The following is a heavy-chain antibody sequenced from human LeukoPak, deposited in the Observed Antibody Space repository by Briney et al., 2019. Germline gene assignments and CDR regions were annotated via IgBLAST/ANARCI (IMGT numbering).Heavy chain of an antibody. CDR3: AKDPPTVMANAFHI. V-gene: IGHV3-23*01. Sequence: ETLSLTCTVSGGSISSGGYYWSWVRQAPGKGLEWVSSISGSGGTTYYADSVKGRFTISRDNSKNTLYLQMNSLRADDTAVYSCAKDPPTVMANAFHIWGQGTMVTVS. J-gene: IGHJ3*02. D-gene: IGHD5-18*01. CDR2: ISGSGGTT. CDR1: GGSISSGGYY.